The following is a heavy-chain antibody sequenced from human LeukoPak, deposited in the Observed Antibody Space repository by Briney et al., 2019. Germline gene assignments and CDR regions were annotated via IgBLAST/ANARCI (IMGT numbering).Heavy chain of an antibody. D-gene: IGHD4-17*01. V-gene: IGHV3-53*01. CDR1: GFTVSSNY. J-gene: IGHJ4*02. Sequence: PGGSLRLSCAASGFTVSSNYMSWVRQAPGKGLEWVSVIYSGGSTYYADSVKGRFTISRDNSKNTLYLQMSSLRAEDTAVYYCAGSTVTTSISDYWGQGTLVTVSS. CDR2: IYSGGST. CDR3: AGSTVTTSISDY.